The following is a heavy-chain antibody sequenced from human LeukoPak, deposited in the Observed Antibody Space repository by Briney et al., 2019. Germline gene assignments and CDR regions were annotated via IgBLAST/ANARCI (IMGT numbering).Heavy chain of an antibody. Sequence: GGSLRLSCAPFGFTFSNYWMAWVRQAPGKGLEWVANIHRDGSEEYYVDSVRGRFIISRDNAKDSLYLQMNNLRAEDTAVYYCAKHDDGDFDHCGRGTLVTVSS. D-gene: IGHD1-1*01. V-gene: IGHV3-7*03. CDR1: GFTFSNYW. CDR3: AKHDDGDFDH. J-gene: IGHJ4*02. CDR2: IHRDGSEE.